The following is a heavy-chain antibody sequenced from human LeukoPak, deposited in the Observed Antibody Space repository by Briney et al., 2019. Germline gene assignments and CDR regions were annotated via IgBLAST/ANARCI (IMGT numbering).Heavy chain of an antibody. J-gene: IGHJ2*01. V-gene: IGHV4-30-2*01. D-gene: IGHD2-2*01. Sequence: SETLSLTCTDSGGSISSGGYYWSWIRQPPGKGLEWTGYIYHSGSTYYNPSLKSRVTISVDRSKNQFSLKLSSVTAADTAVYYCARSSRDIVVVPAAMNDWYFDLWAVAPWSLSPQ. CDR2: IYHSGST. CDR3: ARSSRDIVVVPAAMNDWYFDL. CDR1: GGSISSGGYY.